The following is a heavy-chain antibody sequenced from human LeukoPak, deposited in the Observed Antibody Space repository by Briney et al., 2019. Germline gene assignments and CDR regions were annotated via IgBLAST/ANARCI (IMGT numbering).Heavy chain of an antibody. V-gene: IGHV5-51*01. CDR3: ARRAAAGTLAVGWFDP. Sequence: GESLQISCKGSGYIFTSYWIGWVRQMPGKGLEWMGIIYPGDSDTRYSPSFQGQVTISADKSISTAYLQWSSLKASDTAMYYCARRAAAGTLAVGWFDPWGQGTLVTVSS. CDR1: GYIFTSYW. J-gene: IGHJ5*02. CDR2: IYPGDSDT. D-gene: IGHD6-13*01.